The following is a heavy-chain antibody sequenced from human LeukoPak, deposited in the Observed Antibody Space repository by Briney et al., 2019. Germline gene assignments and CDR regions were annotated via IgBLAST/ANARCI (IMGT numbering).Heavy chain of an antibody. CDR2: ISFDGDNR. CDR3: AKDLPFRFDP. Sequence: GRSLRLSCAASGFTFSDYSMHWVRQVPGKGLEWVTVISFDGDNRFYADSVKGRFTISRDNSKNTLYLQMNSLRAEDTAVYYCAKDLPFRFDPWGQGTLVTVSS. V-gene: IGHV3-30-3*01. J-gene: IGHJ5*02. CDR1: GFTFSDYS.